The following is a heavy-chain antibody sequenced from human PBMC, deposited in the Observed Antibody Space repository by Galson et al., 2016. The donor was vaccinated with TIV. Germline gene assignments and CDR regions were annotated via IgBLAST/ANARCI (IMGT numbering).Heavy chain of an antibody. J-gene: IGHJ4*02. CDR2: ISYDGSDQ. D-gene: IGHD4-17*01. V-gene: IGHV3-30*18. Sequence: SGFTFSDYGMHWVRQAPGKGLEWVAVISYDGSDQYYAGSVKGRFTISRDNSKNTLYLQMNSLRSDDTAMYYCAKDPRLYGDYFLHYFNYWGQGTLVTVSS. CDR1: GFTFSDYG. CDR3: AKDPRLYGDYFLHYFNY.